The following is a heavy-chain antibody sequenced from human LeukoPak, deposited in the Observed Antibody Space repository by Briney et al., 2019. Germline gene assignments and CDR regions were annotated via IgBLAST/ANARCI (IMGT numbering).Heavy chain of an antibody. CDR1: GYTLTELS. D-gene: IGHD6-19*01. Sequence: GASVKVSCKVSGYTLTELSMHWVRQAPGKGLEWMGGFDPEDGETIYAQKFQGRVTITADTSSSTVYMELRSLRSDDTAVYYCARGSRTGWYYFDYWGQGTLVTVSS. CDR2: FDPEDGET. CDR3: ARGSRTGWYYFDY. J-gene: IGHJ4*02. V-gene: IGHV1-24*01.